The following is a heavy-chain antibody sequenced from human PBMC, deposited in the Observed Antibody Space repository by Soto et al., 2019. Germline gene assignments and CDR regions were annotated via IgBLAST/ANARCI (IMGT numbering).Heavy chain of an antibody. V-gene: IGHV3-30-3*01. CDR1: GFTFSSYA. CDR3: GRCTSTGCHLGSDY. Sequence: QVLLVDSGGGVVQPGRSLRLSCAASGFTFSSYAMNWVRQAPGKGLELVALITHDGINKYYADSVRGRFTISRDSSTNTLYLQMSSLRAADTAVYYCGRCTSTGCHLGSDYWGQGTLVTVSS. J-gene: IGHJ4*02. CDR2: ITHDGINK. D-gene: IGHD2-2*01.